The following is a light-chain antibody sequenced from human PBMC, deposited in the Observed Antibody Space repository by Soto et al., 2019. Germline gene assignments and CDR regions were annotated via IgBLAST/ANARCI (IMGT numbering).Light chain of an antibody. CDR3: HQYSDWPPGT. CDR1: QSISSK. Sequence: EIVMTQSPATLSMSLGERATLSCRASQSISSKLAWYQQKSGQAPRLLISDTSTRATGIPARFSGSGSGTEFTLTISSLQSEDFAVYYCHQYSDWPPGTFGQGTKLELK. V-gene: IGKV3-15*01. CDR2: DTS. J-gene: IGKJ2*01.